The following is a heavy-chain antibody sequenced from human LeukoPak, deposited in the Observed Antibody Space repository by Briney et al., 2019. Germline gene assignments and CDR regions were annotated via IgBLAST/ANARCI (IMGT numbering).Heavy chain of an antibody. CDR2: IYSGDSA. D-gene: IGHD6-19*01. V-gene: IGHV3-53*01. CDR1: GFTVSSNY. J-gene: IGHJ4*02. Sequence: GSLRLSCASSGFTVSSNYMSWVRQAPGKGLEWVSVIYSGDSAYYADSVKGRFTISRDNFKNTLHLQMNSLRAEDTAVYYCARDRGSSSGWYAFDYWGQGTLVTVSS. CDR3: ARDRGSSSGWYAFDY.